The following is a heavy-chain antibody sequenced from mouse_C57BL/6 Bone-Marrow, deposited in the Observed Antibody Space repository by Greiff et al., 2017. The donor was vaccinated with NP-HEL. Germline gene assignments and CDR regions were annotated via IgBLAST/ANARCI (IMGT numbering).Heavy chain of an antibody. D-gene: IGHD2-4*01. CDR1: GYTFTSYW. V-gene: IGHV1-59*01. CDR2: IDPSDSYT. CDR3: ARERVYYDYDIHPFDY. J-gene: IGHJ2*01. Sequence: QVQLQQPGAELVRPGTSVKLSCKASGYTFTSYWMHWVKQRPGQGLEWIGVIDPSDSYTNYNQKFKGKATLTVDTSSSTAYMQLSSLTSEDSAVYYCARERVYYDYDIHPFDYWGQGTTLTVSS.